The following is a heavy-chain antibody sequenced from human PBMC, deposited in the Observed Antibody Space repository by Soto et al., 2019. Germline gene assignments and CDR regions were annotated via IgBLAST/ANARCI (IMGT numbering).Heavy chain of an antibody. J-gene: IGHJ5*02. Sequence: PSETLSLTCTVSGGSISSYYWSWIRQPPGKGLEWIGYIYYSGSTNYNPSLKSRVTISVDTSKNQFSLKLSSVTAAGTAVYYCASIKGLRYFDWLLVGGGWFDPWGQGTPVTVSS. CDR3: ASIKGLRYFDWLLVGGGWFDP. CDR2: IYYSGST. CDR1: GGSISSYY. V-gene: IGHV4-59*01. D-gene: IGHD3-9*01.